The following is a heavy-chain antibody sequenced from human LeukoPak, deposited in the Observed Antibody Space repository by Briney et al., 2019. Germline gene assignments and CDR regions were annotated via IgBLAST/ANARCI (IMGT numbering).Heavy chain of an antibody. CDR1: GGSISSSSYY. CDR3: ASQPGGVTNFFDY. CDR2: IYYSGST. J-gene: IGHJ4*02. V-gene: IGHV4-39*01. D-gene: IGHD2-21*02. Sequence: PSETLSLTCTVSGGSISSSSYYWGWIRQPPGKGLEWFGSIYYSGSTYYNPSLKSRVTISVDTSKNQFSLKLSSVTAADTAVYYCASQPGGVTNFFDYWGQGTLVTVSS.